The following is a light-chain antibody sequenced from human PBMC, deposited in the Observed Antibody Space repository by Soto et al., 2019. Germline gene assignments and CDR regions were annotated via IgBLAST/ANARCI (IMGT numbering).Light chain of an antibody. CDR3: SSYAGSNNWN. CDR1: SSDVGGYNY. Sequence: QSVLTQPXSASXSPGQSVTXXCTGTSSDVGGYNYVSWYQQHPGKAPKLMIYEVSKRPSGVPDRFSGSKSGNTASLTVSGLQAEDEADYYCSSYAGSNNWNFGTGTKLTVL. V-gene: IGLV2-8*01. CDR2: EVS. J-gene: IGLJ1*01.